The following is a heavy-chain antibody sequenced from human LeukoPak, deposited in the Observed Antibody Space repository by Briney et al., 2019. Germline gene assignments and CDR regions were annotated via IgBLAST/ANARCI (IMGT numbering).Heavy chain of an antibody. D-gene: IGHD3-10*01. V-gene: IGHV3-66*01. CDR2: IYSGGST. J-gene: IGHJ4*02. Sequence: PGGSLRLSCAASGFTVSSNYMSGVRQAPGKGLEGLSVIYSGGSTYYADSVKGRFTISRDNSKNTLYLQMNSLRAEDTAVYYCAKAPSYGSGSYHVDYWGQGTLVTVSS. CDR3: AKAPSYGSGSYHVDY. CDR1: GFTVSSNY.